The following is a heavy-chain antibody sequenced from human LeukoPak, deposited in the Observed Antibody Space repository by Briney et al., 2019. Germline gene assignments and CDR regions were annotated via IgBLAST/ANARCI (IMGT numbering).Heavy chain of an antibody. CDR1: GFTFSSHA. Sequence: GGSLRLSCAASGFTFSSHAMSWVRQAPGKGLEWVSAISGSGGSTYYADSVKGRFTISRDNSKNTLYLQMNSLRAEDTAVYYCAFRGYSSSWYTLGYWGQGTLVTVSS. CDR3: AFRGYSSSWYTLGY. V-gene: IGHV3-23*01. CDR2: ISGSGGST. D-gene: IGHD6-13*01. J-gene: IGHJ4*02.